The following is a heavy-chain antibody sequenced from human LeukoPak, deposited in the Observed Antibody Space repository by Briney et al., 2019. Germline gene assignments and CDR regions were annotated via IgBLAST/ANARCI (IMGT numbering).Heavy chain of an antibody. V-gene: IGHV3-23*01. J-gene: IGHJ4*02. CDR3: ARGGGPPTTYFDY. D-gene: IGHD2/OR15-2a*01. CDR2: ISGSGGST. CDR1: GFTFSSYA. Sequence: GGSLRLSCAASGFTFSSYAMSWVRQAPGKGPEWVSAISGSGGSTYYADSVKGRFTISRDNSKNTLYMQMNRLRGEDTAVYYCARGGGPPTTYFDYWGQGTLVTVSS.